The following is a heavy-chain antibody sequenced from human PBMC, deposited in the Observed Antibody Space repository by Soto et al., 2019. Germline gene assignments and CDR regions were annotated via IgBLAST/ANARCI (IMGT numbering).Heavy chain of an antibody. D-gene: IGHD6-13*01. CDR2: ISGSGGST. CDR1: GFTFSSYA. CDR3: ARVSSSWYGAY. V-gene: IGHV3-23*01. Sequence: EVQLLESGGGLVQPGGSLRLSCAASGFTFSSYAMSWVRQAPGKGLEWVSAISGSGGSTYYADSVKGRFTISRDNSKNTLYLQTNSLRAEDTAVYYCARVSSSWYGAYWGQGTLVTVSS. J-gene: IGHJ4*02.